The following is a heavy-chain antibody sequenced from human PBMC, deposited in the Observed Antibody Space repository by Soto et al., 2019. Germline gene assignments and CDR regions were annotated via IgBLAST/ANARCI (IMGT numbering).Heavy chain of an antibody. CDR3: ARMPIVRGVTTANDYYYYYGMDV. CDR2: IDWDDDK. Sequence: SGPTLVNPTQTLTLTCTFSGFSLSTSGMCVSWIRQPPGKALEWLALIDWDDDKYYSTSLKTRLTISKDTSKNQVVLTMTNMDPVDTATYYCARMPIVRGVTTANDYYYYYGMDVWGQGTTVTVSS. D-gene: IGHD3-10*01. J-gene: IGHJ6*02. CDR1: GFSLSTSGMC. V-gene: IGHV2-70*01.